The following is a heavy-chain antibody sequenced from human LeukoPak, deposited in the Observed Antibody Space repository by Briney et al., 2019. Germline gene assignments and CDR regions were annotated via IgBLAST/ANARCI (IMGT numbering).Heavy chain of an antibody. CDR1: GGSISSYY. J-gene: IGHJ6*02. CDR2: IYYSGST. D-gene: IGHD2-15*01. CDR3: AREDRYCIGASCYEYYGMDV. V-gene: IGHV4-59*01. Sequence: SETLSLTCTVSGGSISSYYWSWIRQSPGKGLEWIGYIYYSGSTNYNPSLKSRVTISVDTSKNQFSLKVTSVTAADTAVYYCAREDRYCIGASCYEYYGMDVWGQGTTVTVSS.